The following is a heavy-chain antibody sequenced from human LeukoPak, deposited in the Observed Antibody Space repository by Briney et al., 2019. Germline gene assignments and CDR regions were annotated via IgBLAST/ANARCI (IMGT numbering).Heavy chain of an antibody. D-gene: IGHD6-13*01. CDR3: ARDIAAAGSRYYYYGMDV. CDR1: GFTFSSYG. Sequence: GRSLRLSCAASGFTFSSYGLLWVRQAPGKGLEWVAVIWYDGSNKYYADSVKGRFTISRDNSKNTLYLQMNSLRAEDTAVYYCARDIAAAGSRYYYYGMDVWGQGTTVTVSS. J-gene: IGHJ6*02. CDR2: IWYDGSNK. V-gene: IGHV3-33*01.